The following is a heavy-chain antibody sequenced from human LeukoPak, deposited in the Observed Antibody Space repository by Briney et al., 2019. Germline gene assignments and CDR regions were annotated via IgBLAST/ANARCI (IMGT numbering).Heavy chain of an antibody. Sequence: ASVKVSCKASGYTFSSYYMHWVRQAPGQGLEWMGITNPSGGSTSYAQKFQGRVTMTRDTSTSTVYMELSSLRSEDTAVYYCARASGAGGMLYGPDYWGQGTLVTVSS. D-gene: IGHD2-8*01. V-gene: IGHV1-46*01. CDR2: TNPSGGST. CDR3: ARASGAGGMLYGPDY. J-gene: IGHJ4*02. CDR1: GYTFSSYY.